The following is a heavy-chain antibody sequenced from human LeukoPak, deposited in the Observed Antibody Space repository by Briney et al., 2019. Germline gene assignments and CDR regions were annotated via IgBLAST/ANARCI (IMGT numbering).Heavy chain of an antibody. CDR2: ISWNSGSI. V-gene: IGHV3-9*01. CDR1: GFTFDDYA. Sequence: GGSLRLSCAASGFTFDDYAMHWVRQAPGKGLEWVSGISWNSGSIGYADSVKGRFTISRDNAKNSLYLQMNSLRAEDTAVYYCARVPSYDFWSGYWESDYYYYMDVWGKGTTVTVSS. D-gene: IGHD3-3*01. J-gene: IGHJ6*03. CDR3: ARVPSYDFWSGYWESDYYYYMDV.